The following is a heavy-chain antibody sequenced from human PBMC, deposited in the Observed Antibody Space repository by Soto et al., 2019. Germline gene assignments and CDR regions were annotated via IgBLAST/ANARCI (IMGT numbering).Heavy chain of an antibody. CDR1: GGSISSGTW. Sequence: QVQLQESGPGLVKPSGILSLTCAVSGGSISSGTWWSWVRQAPGKGLEWHGQIYYSGSTDYNPSLKSRVTISVDKSKNQLSLEMSSVTAADTAIYYCARHVGFDLYYWGQGTLVTVSS. D-gene: IGHD6-25*01. CDR2: IYYSGST. CDR3: ARHVGFDLYY. V-gene: IGHV4-4*02. J-gene: IGHJ4*02.